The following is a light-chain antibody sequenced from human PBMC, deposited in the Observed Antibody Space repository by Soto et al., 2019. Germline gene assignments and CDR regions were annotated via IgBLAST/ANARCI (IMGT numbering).Light chain of an antibody. Sequence: AIQLTQSPSSLSASVGDRVTITCRASQGISSALAWYQQKPGKAPKLLIYDASSLESGVPSRFSDSGSGTDFTLTISSLQPEDFATYYCQQFNSYPHTFGQGTRLEIK. CDR2: DAS. V-gene: IGKV1-13*02. J-gene: IGKJ5*01. CDR1: QGISSA. CDR3: QQFNSYPHT.